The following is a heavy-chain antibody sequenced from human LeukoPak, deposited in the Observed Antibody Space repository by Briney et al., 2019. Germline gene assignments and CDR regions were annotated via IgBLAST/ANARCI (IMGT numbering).Heavy chain of an antibody. D-gene: IGHD3-10*01. CDR1: GFTFSSYA. J-gene: IGHJ4*02. Sequence: GGSLRLSCAASGFTFSSYAMHWVRQAPGKGLEWVAVISYDGSNKYYADSVKGRFTISRDNSKNTLYLQMNSLRAEDTAVYYCARSGVRGPDWGQGTLVTVSS. V-gene: IGHV3-30-3*01. CDR2: ISYDGSNK. CDR3: ARSGVRGPD.